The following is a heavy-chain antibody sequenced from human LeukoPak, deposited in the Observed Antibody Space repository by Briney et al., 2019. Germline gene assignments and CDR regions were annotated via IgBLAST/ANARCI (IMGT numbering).Heavy chain of an antibody. Sequence: GEPLKISCKGSGYSFSTYWIAWVRRTPGKGLEWMGIIYPGNSDSRYSPSFQGQVTFSADKSISTAYLQWSSLKASDTAMYYCARHEVEAAFDIWGQGTMVTVSS. CDR3: ARHEVEAAFDI. J-gene: IGHJ3*02. V-gene: IGHV5-51*01. CDR1: GYSFSTYW. CDR2: IYPGNSDS.